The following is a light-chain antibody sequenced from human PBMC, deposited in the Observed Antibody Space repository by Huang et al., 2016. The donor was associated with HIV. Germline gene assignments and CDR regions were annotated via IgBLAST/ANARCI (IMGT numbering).Light chain of an antibody. V-gene: IGKV3-11*01. CDR1: QTISSY. J-gene: IGKJ4*02. CDR3: HQRAGWPL. Sequence: EVVLTQSPATLSSLSPGERATLSCRASQTISSYLAWYQHNPGQPPRLLIYDTSKRATGIPARFSGSGSGTDFTLTISSLEPEDFAVYYCHQRAGWPLFGGGTKVEIK. CDR2: DTS.